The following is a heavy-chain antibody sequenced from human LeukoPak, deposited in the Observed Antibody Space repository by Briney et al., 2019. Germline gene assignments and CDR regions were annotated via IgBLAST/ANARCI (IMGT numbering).Heavy chain of an antibody. CDR3: ARDRSSGWYWFDY. V-gene: IGHV4-4*07. D-gene: IGHD6-19*01. Sequence: SETLSLTCTVSGGSISSYYWSWIRQPAGKGLEWIGRIYTSGGTNYNPSPKSRVTMSVDTSKNQFSLKLISVTAADTAVYYCARDRSSGWYWFDYWGQGTLVTVSS. CDR2: IYTSGGT. CDR1: GGSISSYY. J-gene: IGHJ4*02.